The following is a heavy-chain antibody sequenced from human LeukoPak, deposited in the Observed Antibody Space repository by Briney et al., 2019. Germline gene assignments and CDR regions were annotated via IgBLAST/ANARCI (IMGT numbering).Heavy chain of an antibody. D-gene: IGHD3-22*01. CDR3: ARGHNCYDSSGYLSSVPLFDY. V-gene: IGHV3-21*01. Sequence: GGSLRLSCAASGFTFSTYSMNWVRQAPGKGLEWVSSIISSSNYIYYADSVKGRFTISRDNAKNSLYLQMNSLRAEDTAVFYCARGHNCYDSSGYLSSVPLFDYWGRGTLVTVSS. CDR2: IISSSNYI. J-gene: IGHJ4*02. CDR1: GFTFSTYS.